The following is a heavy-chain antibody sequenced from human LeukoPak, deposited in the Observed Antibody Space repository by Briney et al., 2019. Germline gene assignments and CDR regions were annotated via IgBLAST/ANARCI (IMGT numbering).Heavy chain of an antibody. D-gene: IGHD5-12*01. V-gene: IGHV3-11*01. J-gene: IGHJ5*02. Sequence: GGSLKLSCAASRFIFSNYYMSWIRQAPGKGLEWIATIDAHGGTNYYADSAQDRFTISRDNAKNSLFLQMNSLTAEDTAVYFCARAGTYGGYKVFDIWGQGTPVTVSS. CDR1: RFIFSNYY. CDR3: ARAGTYGGYKVFDI. CDR2: IDAHGGTN.